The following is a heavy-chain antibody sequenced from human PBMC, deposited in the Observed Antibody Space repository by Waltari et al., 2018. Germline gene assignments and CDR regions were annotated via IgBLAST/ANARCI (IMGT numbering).Heavy chain of an antibody. Sequence: EVQLVESGGGLVQPGRSLRLSCAASGFTFDDYAMHWVRQDPGKGLEWVSGISWNSGSIGYADSVKGRFTISRDNAKNSLYLQMNSLRAEDTALYYCAKDQGHYYDSSGYSYWGQGTLVTVSS. V-gene: IGHV3-9*01. J-gene: IGHJ4*02. D-gene: IGHD3-22*01. CDR2: ISWNSGSI. CDR3: AKDQGHYYDSSGYSY. CDR1: GFTFDDYA.